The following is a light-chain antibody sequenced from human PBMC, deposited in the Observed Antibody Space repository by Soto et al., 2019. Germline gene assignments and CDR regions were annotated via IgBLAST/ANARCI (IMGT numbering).Light chain of an antibody. V-gene: IGKV1-6*01. Sequence: IQMTQSPSSLSASAGDRVTITCRASQGIRSDLGWYQQKPGKAPQLLISAASFLQTGVPSRFSGSGSGTNFTLTISSLQPDDFAPYFCAQNFLSPRTFGQGTKVAI. J-gene: IGKJ1*01. CDR3: AQNFLSPRT. CDR2: AAS. CDR1: QGIRSD.